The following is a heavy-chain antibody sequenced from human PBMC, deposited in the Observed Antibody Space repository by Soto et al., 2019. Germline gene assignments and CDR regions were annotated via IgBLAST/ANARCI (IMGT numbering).Heavy chain of an antibody. D-gene: IGHD3-22*01. J-gene: IGHJ4*02. Sequence: EVQVLQSGGGLVPPGGSLRLSCAGSGFTFINTGMSWVRQAPGQGLEWVSAITGNGDTTYYADSVKGRFTISRDNSKSTRYLTMNSLRAADTAVYYCAKIDGYFDYWGQGTLVTVSS. CDR2: ITGNGDTT. CDR3: AKIDGYFDY. V-gene: IGHV3-23*01. CDR1: GFTFINTG.